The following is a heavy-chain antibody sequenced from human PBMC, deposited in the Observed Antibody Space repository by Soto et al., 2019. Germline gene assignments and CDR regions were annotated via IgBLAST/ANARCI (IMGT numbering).Heavy chain of an antibody. CDR1: GGSVSSGSYY. V-gene: IGHV4-61*01. J-gene: IGHJ3*02. D-gene: IGHD2-2*01. CDR2: IYYSGST. Sequence: SETLSLTCTVSGGSVSSGSYYWSWIRQPPGKGLEWIGYIYYSGSTNYNPSLKSRVTISVDTSKNQFSLKLSSVTAAATAVYYCARSTMPNAFDIWGQGTMVTVSS. CDR3: ARSTMPNAFDI.